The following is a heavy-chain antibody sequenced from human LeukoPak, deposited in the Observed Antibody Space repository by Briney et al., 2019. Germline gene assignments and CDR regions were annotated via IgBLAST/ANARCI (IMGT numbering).Heavy chain of an antibody. D-gene: IGHD2-2*01. CDR3: ASLGYCSSTSCYGLDY. CDR2: ISPAGGTT. CDR1: GFTFSSEA. V-gene: IGHV3-23*01. J-gene: IGHJ4*02. Sequence: GGSLRLSCTVSGFTFSSEAMGWVRQLPGGGLEWVSTISPAGGTTYYAESMKGRFTISRDNSKNTLYLQMNSLRAEDTAVYYCASLGYCSSTSCYGLDYWGQGTLVTVSS.